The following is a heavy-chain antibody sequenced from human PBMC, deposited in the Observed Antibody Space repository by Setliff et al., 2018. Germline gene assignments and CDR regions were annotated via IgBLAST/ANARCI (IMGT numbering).Heavy chain of an antibody. CDR1: GYSFTSYW. J-gene: IGHJ6*02. V-gene: IGHV5-51*01. D-gene: IGHD4-17*01. CDR2: IYPGDSDT. Sequence: PGESLKISCKGSGYSFTSYWIARVRQMPGKGLEWMGIIYPGDSDTRYSPSFQGQVTISADRSTRTAYLQWSSLKASDTAFYYCARSDYGDYFAWDSYGMDVWGQGTTVTV. CDR3: ARSDYGDYFAWDSYGMDV.